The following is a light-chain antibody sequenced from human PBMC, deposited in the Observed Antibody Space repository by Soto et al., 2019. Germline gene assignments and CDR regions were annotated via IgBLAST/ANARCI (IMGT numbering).Light chain of an antibody. CDR2: DAS. CDR1: QSVSTF. Sequence: DTVLTQSPATLSLSPGERATLSCRASQSVSTFLAWYQQRPAQAPRLLIFDASNRATGIPPRFSGSGSGTDFNLTISSLEPEDFAVYYCQQRSNLPLTFGGGTKVEIK. V-gene: IGKV3-11*01. CDR3: QQRSNLPLT. J-gene: IGKJ4*01.